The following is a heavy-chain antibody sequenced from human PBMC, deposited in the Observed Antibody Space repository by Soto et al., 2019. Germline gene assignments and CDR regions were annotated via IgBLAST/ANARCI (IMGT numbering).Heavy chain of an antibody. CDR1: GFTFSSYS. CDR2: ISSSSSTI. V-gene: IGHV3-48*02. CDR3: ARDGGAVRIVVVRGAFDI. Sequence: GGSLRLSCAASGFTFSSYSMNWVRQAPGKGLERVSYISSSSSTIYYADSVKGRFTISRDNAKNSLYLQMNSLRDEDTAVYYCARDGGAVRIVVVRGAFDIWGQGTMVTVSS. D-gene: IGHD3-22*01. J-gene: IGHJ3*02.